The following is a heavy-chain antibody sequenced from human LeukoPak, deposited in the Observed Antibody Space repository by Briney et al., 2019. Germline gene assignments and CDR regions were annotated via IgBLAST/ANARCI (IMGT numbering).Heavy chain of an antibody. D-gene: IGHD6-13*01. CDR1: GFTFSTYG. CDR2: IKSKTDGGTT. Sequence: GGSLRLSCAASGFTFSTYGVSWVRQAPGKGLEWVGRIKSKTDGGTTDYAAPVKGRFTISRDDSKNTLYLQMNSLKTEDTAVYYCTTEWTPSIAAAGNFDYWGQGTLVTVSS. J-gene: IGHJ4*02. CDR3: TTEWTPSIAAAGNFDY. V-gene: IGHV3-15*01.